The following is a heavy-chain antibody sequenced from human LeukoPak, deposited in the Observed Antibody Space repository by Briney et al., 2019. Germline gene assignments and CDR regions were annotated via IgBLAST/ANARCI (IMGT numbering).Heavy chain of an antibody. V-gene: IGHV3-74*03. J-gene: IGHJ4*02. D-gene: IGHD6-19*01. Sequence: QAGGSLRLSCAASGFTFSSSWMHWVRQAPGKGLVRVSRIKSDGSGATYADSVKGRFTISRDNAKNTLYLQMNSLRAEDTAVYYCAKSYEKTFIVVAGAFDYWGQGTLVTVSS. CDR3: AKSYEKTFIVVAGAFDY. CDR2: IKSDGSGA. CDR1: GFTFSSSW.